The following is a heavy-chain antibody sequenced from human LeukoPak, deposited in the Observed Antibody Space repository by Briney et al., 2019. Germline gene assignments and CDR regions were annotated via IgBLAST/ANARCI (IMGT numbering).Heavy chain of an antibody. CDR2: IHKNTIT. CDR3: ARSLRVRGVPDYMDV. J-gene: IGHJ6*03. CDR1: GFTFSSYS. V-gene: IGHV3-53*01. D-gene: IGHD3-10*02. Sequence: GGSLRLSCAASGFTFSSYSMSWVRQAPGKGLEWVSVIHKNTITYYADTVKGRFTISRDNSNNMLNLQLNSLNAEETAVNAYARSLRVRGVPDYMDVWGKGTTVSISS.